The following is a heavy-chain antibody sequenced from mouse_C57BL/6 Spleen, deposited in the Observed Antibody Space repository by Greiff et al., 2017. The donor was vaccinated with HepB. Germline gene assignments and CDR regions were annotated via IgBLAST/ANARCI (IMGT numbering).Heavy chain of an antibody. J-gene: IGHJ4*01. D-gene: IGHD2-3*01. CDR2: IYPGDGDT. V-gene: IGHV1-80*01. CDR3: ARGGYYDCFYAMDY. CDR1: GYAFSSYW. Sequence: VQLQQSGAELVKPGASVKISCKASGYAFSSYWLNWVKQRPGKGLEWIGQIYPGDGDTNYNGKFKGKATLTADKSSSTAYMQLSSLTSEDSAVYFCARGGYYDCFYAMDYWGQGTSVTVSS.